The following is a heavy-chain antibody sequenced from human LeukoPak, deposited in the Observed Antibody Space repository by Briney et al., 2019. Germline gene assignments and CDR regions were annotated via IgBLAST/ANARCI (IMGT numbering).Heavy chain of an antibody. CDR3: AKTAAYYYDSSGYVLDY. CDR1: GFTFSSYW. CDR2: ISGSGGST. V-gene: IGHV3-23*01. D-gene: IGHD3-22*01. J-gene: IGHJ4*02. Sequence: PGGSLRLSCAASGFTFSSYWMHWVRQGPGKGLEWVSAISGSGGSTYYADSVKGRFTISRDNSKNTLYLQMNSLRAEDTAVYYCAKTAAYYYDSSGYVLDYWGQGTLVTVSS.